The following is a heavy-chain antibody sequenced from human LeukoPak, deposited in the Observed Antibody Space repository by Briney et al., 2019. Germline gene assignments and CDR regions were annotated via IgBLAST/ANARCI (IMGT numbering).Heavy chain of an antibody. V-gene: IGHV1-24*01. Sequence: ASVKVSCKASGYTFTSYDINWVRQATGQGLEWMGGFDPEDGETIYAQKFQGRVTVTEDTSTDTAYMELSSLRSEDTAVYYCASFPVGPRMAFDIWGQGTMVTVSS. J-gene: IGHJ3*02. D-gene: IGHD2/OR15-2a*01. CDR1: GYTFTSYD. CDR2: FDPEDGET. CDR3: ASFPVGPRMAFDI.